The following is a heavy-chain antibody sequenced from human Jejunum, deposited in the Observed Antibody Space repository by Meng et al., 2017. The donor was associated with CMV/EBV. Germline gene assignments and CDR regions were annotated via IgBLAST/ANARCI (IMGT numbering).Heavy chain of an antibody. V-gene: IGHV3-7*01. D-gene: IGHD3-22*01. CDR2: IKGDGSES. Sequence: CAASGFTFDDYGMSWVRQAPGKGLEWVANIKGDGSESWYVDSLKGRFVISRDNAKNSLYLQMNSLRVEDTAVYYCARDASGYPLDHWGQGTLVTVPQ. CDR1: GFTFDDYG. J-gene: IGHJ4*02. CDR3: ARDASGYPLDH.